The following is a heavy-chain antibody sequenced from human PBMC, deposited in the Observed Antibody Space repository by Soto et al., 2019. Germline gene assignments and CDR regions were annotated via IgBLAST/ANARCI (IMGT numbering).Heavy chain of an antibody. V-gene: IGHV3-23*01. CDR1: GFTFSSYA. CDR2: ISGSGGST. Sequence: PGGSLRLSCAASGFTFSSYAMSWVRQAPGKGLEWVSAISGSGGSTYYADSVKGRFTISRDNSKNTLYLQMNSLRAEDTAVYYCAKKTKRTLVPPTRFDYWGQGTLVTVSS. CDR3: AKKTKRTLVPPTRFDY. D-gene: IGHD6-6*01. J-gene: IGHJ4*02.